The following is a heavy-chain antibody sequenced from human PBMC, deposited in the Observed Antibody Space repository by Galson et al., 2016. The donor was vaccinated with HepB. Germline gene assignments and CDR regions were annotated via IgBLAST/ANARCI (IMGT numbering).Heavy chain of an antibody. CDR3: ARDPMATRYYHYGMDV. CDR1: GFTFSSYG. CDR2: ISYDGSNK. J-gene: IGHJ6*02. D-gene: IGHD5-24*01. Sequence: SLRLSCAASGFTFSSYGMHWVRQAPGKGLEWVAVISYDGSNKYYADSVKGRFAISRDNSKNTLYLQMNSLRAEDTAVYYCARDPMATRYYHYGMDVWGQGTTVTVSS. V-gene: IGHV3-30*03.